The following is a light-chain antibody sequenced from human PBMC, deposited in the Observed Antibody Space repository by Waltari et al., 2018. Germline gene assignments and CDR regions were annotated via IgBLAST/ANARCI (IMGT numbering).Light chain of an antibody. CDR1: SSDVGGYNY. Sequence: QSALTQPPSASGSPGQSVTISCTGTSSDVGGYNYVSWYQHHPGKAPKLMVYEVNKRPSGVPDRFSGSKSGNTASLTGAGLQAEDESDYYCSSYAGSNQLVFGGGTKLTVL. CDR2: EVN. CDR3: SSYAGSNQLV. J-gene: IGLJ3*02. V-gene: IGLV2-8*01.